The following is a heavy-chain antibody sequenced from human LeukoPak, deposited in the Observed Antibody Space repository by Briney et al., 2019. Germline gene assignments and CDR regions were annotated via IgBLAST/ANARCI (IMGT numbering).Heavy chain of an antibody. CDR1: GFTFSSYG. D-gene: IGHD2-15*01. CDR2: IWYDGSNK. CDR3: ARDEGVVVAATPLYGMDV. Sequence: PGRSLRLSCAASGFTFSSYGMHWVRQAPGKGLEWVAVIWYDGSNKYYADSVKGRFTISRDNSKNTLYLQMNSLRAEDTAVYYCARDEGVVVAATPLYGMDVWGQGTTVTVSS. V-gene: IGHV3-33*01. J-gene: IGHJ6*02.